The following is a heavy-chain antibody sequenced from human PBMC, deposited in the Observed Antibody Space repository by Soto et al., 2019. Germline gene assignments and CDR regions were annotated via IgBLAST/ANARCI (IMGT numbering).Heavy chain of an antibody. V-gene: IGHV1-69*05. CDR2: IIPIFGTA. Sequence: QVQLVQSGAEVKKPGSSVKVSCKASGGTFSSYAISWVRQAPGQGLEWMGGIIPIFGTANYAQKFQGRVTNTPDESTSTAYMGLSSLRSEGPAVYYWAGEGGQWLVGNHFDYWGQGTLVTVSS. CDR3: AGEGGQWLVGNHFDY. D-gene: IGHD6-19*01. J-gene: IGHJ4*02. CDR1: GGTFSSYA.